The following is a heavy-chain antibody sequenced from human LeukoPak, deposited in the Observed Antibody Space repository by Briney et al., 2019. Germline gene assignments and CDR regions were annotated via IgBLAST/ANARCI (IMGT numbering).Heavy chain of an antibody. V-gene: IGHV4-34*01. CDR2: INHSGST. CDR3: ARGLRYSGYDFDY. D-gene: IGHD5-12*01. J-gene: IGHJ4*02. Sequence: CSRIIQQKGKGLEWIGEINHSGSTNYNPSLKSRVTISVDTSKNQFSLKLSSVTAADTAVYYCARGLRYSGYDFDYWGQGTLVTVSS.